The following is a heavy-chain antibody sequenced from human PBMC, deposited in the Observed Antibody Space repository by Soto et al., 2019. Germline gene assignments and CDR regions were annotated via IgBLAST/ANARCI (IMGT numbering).Heavy chain of an antibody. D-gene: IGHD3-10*01. CDR2: ISGSGGST. CDR3: AKDYYGSGSYYKILIDY. V-gene: IGHV3-23*01. J-gene: IGHJ4*02. Sequence: GGSLRLSCAASGFTFSSYAMSWVRQAPGKGLEWVSAISGSGGSTYYADSVKGWFTISRDNSKNTLYLQMNSLRAEDTAVYYCAKDYYGSGSYYKILIDYWGQGTLVTVSS. CDR1: GFTFSSYA.